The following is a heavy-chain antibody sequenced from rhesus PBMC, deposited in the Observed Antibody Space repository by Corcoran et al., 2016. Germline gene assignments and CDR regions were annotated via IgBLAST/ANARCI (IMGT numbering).Heavy chain of an antibody. CDR3: ASAEGSGSVGCDY. J-gene: IGHJ4*01. CDR1: GYSISRGYY. D-gene: IGHD4-29*01. Sequence: QVQLQESGPGLVKPSETLSLTCAVYGYSISRGYYWGWIRQTPGKGLEDIGLILGWSVSILCISARTSHTPSLTSRIPSSKATAQTQFALKLSSVTASDTAVYYCASAEGSGSVGCDYWGQGVLVTVSS. V-gene: IGHV4-99*01. CDR2: ILCISART.